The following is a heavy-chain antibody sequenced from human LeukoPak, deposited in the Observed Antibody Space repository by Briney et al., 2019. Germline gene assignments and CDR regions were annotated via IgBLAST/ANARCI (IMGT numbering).Heavy chain of an antibody. CDR1: GFTFDDYA. D-gene: IGHD3-10*01. CDR2: ISYDGSNK. V-gene: IGHV3-30-3*01. Sequence: GGSLRLSCAASGFTFDDYAMHWVRQAPGKGLEWVAVISYDGSNKYYADSVKGRFTISRDNSKNTLYLQMNSLRAEDTAVYYCARVTYYYGSADNWFDPWGQGTLVTVSS. CDR3: ARVTYYYGSADNWFDP. J-gene: IGHJ5*02.